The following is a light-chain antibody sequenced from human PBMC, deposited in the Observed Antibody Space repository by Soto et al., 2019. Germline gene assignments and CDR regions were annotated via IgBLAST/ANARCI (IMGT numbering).Light chain of an antibody. V-gene: IGLV2-11*01. CDR3: SSYTTRNTEV. CDR2: DVS. J-gene: IGLJ1*01. Sequence: QSALTQPRSVSGSPGQSVTISCTGTSSDVGGYNYVSWYQQHPGKAPKGMIYDVSERPSGVPDRFSGSKSGNTASLTISGLQAEDEADYYCSSYTTRNTEVFGTGTKVTVL. CDR1: SSDVGGYNY.